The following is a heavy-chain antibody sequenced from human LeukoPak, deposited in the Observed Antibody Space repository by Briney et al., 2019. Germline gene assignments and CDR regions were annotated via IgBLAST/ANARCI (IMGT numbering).Heavy chain of an antibody. Sequence: GESLKISCKGSGYSFTSYWIGWVRQMPGKGLEWMGIIYPGDSDTRYSPSFQGQVTISADKSISTAYLQWSSLKASDTAMYYCARLDRFSSSGYYLFYWGQGTLVTVSS. CDR3: ARLDRFSSSGYYLFY. J-gene: IGHJ4*02. D-gene: IGHD3-22*01. CDR2: IYPGDSDT. CDR1: GYSFTSYW. V-gene: IGHV5-51*01.